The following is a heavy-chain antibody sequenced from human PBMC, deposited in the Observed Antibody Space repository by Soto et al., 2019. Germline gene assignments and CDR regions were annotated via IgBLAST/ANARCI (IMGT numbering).Heavy chain of an antibody. CDR2: IYPGDSDT. CDR3: ARRRDSNLYGMDV. D-gene: IGHD3-22*01. J-gene: IGHJ6*02. CDR1: GYSFTSHW. V-gene: IGHV5-51*01. Sequence: GESLKISCKGSGYSFTSHWIGWVRQMPGKGLEWMGIIYPGDSDTRYSPSFQGQVTISADKSISTAYPQWSSLKASDTAMYYCARRRDSNLYGMDVWGQGTTVTVSS.